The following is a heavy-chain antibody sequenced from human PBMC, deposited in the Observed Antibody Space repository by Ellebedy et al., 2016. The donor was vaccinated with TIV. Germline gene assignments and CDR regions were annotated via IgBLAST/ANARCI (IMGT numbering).Heavy chain of an antibody. J-gene: IGHJ4*02. CDR2: IYSSGST. CDR1: GGSINSYY. V-gene: IGHV4-4*07. CDR3: ARESSGNFFY. D-gene: IGHD6-19*01. Sequence: MPGGSLRLSYNVSGGSINSYYWSWIRQPAGKSLEWIGHIYSSGSTMYNPSLRSRVTMSVDTSKNQFSLKLRSVTAADTAIYYCARESSGNFFYWGQGILVTVSS.